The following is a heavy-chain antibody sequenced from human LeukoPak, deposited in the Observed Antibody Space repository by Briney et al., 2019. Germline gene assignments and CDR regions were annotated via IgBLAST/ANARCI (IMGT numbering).Heavy chain of an antibody. CDR3: ARVYYDILTGYPNDAFDI. J-gene: IGHJ3*02. Sequence: PSETLSLTCTVSGGSISSYYWSWIRQPPGKGLEWIGYIYYSGSTNYNPSLTSRVTISVDTSKNQFSLKLRSVTAADTAVYYCARVYYDILTGYPNDAFDIWGQGTMVTVSS. V-gene: IGHV4-59*01. CDR2: IYYSGST. CDR1: GGSISSYY. D-gene: IGHD3-9*01.